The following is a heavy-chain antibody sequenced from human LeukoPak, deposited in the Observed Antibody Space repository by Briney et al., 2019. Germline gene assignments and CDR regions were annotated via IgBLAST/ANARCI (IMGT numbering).Heavy chain of an antibody. CDR2: IYYSGST. CDR1: GGSASSGSYY. CDR3: ARGTHILTGSPVDY. Sequence: KSSETLSLTCTVSGGSASSGSYYWSWIRQPPGKGLEWIGYIYYSGSTNYNPSLKSRVTISVDTSKNQFSLKLSSVTAADTAVYYCARGTHILTGSPVDYWGQGTLVTVSS. J-gene: IGHJ4*02. V-gene: IGHV4-61*01. D-gene: IGHD3-9*01.